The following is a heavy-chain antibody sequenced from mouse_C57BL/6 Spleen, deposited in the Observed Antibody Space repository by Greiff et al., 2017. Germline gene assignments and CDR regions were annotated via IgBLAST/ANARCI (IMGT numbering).Heavy chain of an antibody. V-gene: IGHV14-2*01. D-gene: IGHD3-2*02. CDR2: IDPEDGGT. CDR1: GFNIKDYY. CDR3: APRALDSSGVGDD. J-gene: IGHJ2*01. Sequence: VQLQQSGAELVKPGASVKLSCTASGFNIKDYYMHWVKQRTEQGLEWIGRIDPEDGGTKYAPKFPGKATITADTSSNTAYLQLSSLTSEDTAVYYCAPRALDSSGVGDDWGQGTTLTVSS.